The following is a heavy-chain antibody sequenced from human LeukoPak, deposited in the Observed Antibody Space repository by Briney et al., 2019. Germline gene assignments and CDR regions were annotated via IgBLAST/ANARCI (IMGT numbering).Heavy chain of an antibody. CDR2: IIPIFGTA. CDR3: AREILRDPRIPQLWLRDPFDY. Sequence: ASVKVSCKASGGTFSSYAISWVRQAPGQGLEWMGGIIPIFGTANYAQKFQGRVTITADKSTSTAYMELSSLRSEDTAVYYCAREILRDPRIPQLWLRDPFDYWGQGTLVTVSS. D-gene: IGHD5-18*01. CDR1: GGTFSSYA. V-gene: IGHV1-69*06. J-gene: IGHJ4*02.